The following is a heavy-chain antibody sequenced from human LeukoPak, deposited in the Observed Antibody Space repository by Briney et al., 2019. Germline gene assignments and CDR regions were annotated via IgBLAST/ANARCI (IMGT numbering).Heavy chain of an antibody. CDR1: GGTFSSYA. CDR3: ARVGDYDSSVGDY. V-gene: IGHV1-69*04. D-gene: IGHD3-22*01. Sequence: GASVKVSCKASGGTFSSYAISWVRQAPGQGLEWMGRIIPILGIANYAQKFQGRVTITADKSTSTAYMELSSLRSEDTAVYYCARVGDYDSSVGDYWGQGTLVTVSS. J-gene: IGHJ4*02. CDR2: IIPILGIA.